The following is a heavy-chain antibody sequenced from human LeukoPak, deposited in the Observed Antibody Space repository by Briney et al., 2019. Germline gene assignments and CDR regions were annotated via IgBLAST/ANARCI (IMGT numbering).Heavy chain of an antibody. Sequence: QAGGSLRLSCAASGFTFSSYGMHWVRQAPGKGLEWVAVISYDGSNKYYADSVKGRFTISRDNSKNTLYLQMNSLRAEDTAVYYCAKGKRGLWLLQSYWGQGTLVTVSS. CDR2: ISYDGSNK. D-gene: IGHD5-18*01. CDR1: GFTFSSYG. V-gene: IGHV3-30*18. J-gene: IGHJ4*02. CDR3: AKGKRGLWLLQSY.